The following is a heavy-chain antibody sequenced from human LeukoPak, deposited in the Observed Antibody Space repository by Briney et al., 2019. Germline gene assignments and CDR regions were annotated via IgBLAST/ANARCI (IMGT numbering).Heavy chain of an antibody. Sequence: ASVKVSCKASGYTFTSYGISWVRQAPGQGLKWMGWISAYNGNTNYAQKLQGRVTMTTDTSTSTAYMELRSLRSDDTAVYYCARRQVTRSYWYFDLWGRGTLVTVSS. CDR2: ISAYNGNT. CDR3: ARRQVTRSYWYFDL. J-gene: IGHJ2*01. V-gene: IGHV1-18*01. CDR1: GYTFTSYG. D-gene: IGHD2-21*02.